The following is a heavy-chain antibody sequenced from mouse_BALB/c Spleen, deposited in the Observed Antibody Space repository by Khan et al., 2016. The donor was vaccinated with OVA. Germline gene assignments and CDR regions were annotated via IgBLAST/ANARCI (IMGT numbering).Heavy chain of an antibody. J-gene: IGHJ3*01. CDR1: GFTFSDSY. D-gene: IGHD1-1*02. CDR3: ARASYGGFAY. V-gene: IGHV5-4*02. Sequence: EVELVESGGGLVKPGGSLKLSCAASGFTFSDSYMYWVRQTPEKRLEWVATISVGGSYTSYPASVTGRFTISRDNAKNNLYLQMSSLKSEDTAMYYCARASYGGFAYWGQGTLVTVSA. CDR2: ISVGGSYT.